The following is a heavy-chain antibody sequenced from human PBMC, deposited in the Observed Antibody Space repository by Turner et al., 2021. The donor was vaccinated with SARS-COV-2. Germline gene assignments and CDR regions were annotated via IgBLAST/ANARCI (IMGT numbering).Heavy chain of an antibody. CDR1: GGSISSSNYY. D-gene: IGHD3-10*01. CDR2: IYYRGST. J-gene: IGHJ6*02. Sequence: QLQLQESGPGLVKPSETLSLTCTVSGGSISSSNYYWGWISPPPGKGLEWIGSIYYRGSTYYNPSLMSRFTISVDTSKNQFSLKLSSVTAADTAVYYCARLLNPGSYYYYYYGMDVWGQGTTVTVSS. V-gene: IGHV4-39*01. CDR3: ARLLNPGSYYYYYYGMDV.